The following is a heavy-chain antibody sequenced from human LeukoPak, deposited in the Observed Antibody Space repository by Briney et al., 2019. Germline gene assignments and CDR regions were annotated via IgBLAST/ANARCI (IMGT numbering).Heavy chain of an antibody. CDR2: IIQEGSQK. J-gene: IGHJ3*02. D-gene: IGHD6-19*01. CDR3: ARHSSGWWDAFDI. Sequence: GGSLRLSCAASGFTFSSYWMSWVRQAPGKGLEWVANIIQEGSQKYYVDSVKGRFTISRDNARNSLYLQMNSLRAEDTAVYYCARHSSGWWDAFDIWGQGTMVTVSS. CDR1: GFTFSSYW. V-gene: IGHV3-7*05.